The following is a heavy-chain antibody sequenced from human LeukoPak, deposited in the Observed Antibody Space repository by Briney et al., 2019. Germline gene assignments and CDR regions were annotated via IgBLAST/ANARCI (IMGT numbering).Heavy chain of an antibody. Sequence: SETLSLTCTVSGGSISSYYWSWIRQPPGKGPEWIGYIYYTGSTNYNPSLKSRVTISIDTSKNQFSLKLSSVTAADTAVYYCASGWSYFGEIDYWGQGTLVTVSS. D-gene: IGHD1-26*01. CDR3: ASGWSYFGEIDY. CDR1: GGSISSYY. J-gene: IGHJ4*02. CDR2: IYYTGST. V-gene: IGHV4-59*01.